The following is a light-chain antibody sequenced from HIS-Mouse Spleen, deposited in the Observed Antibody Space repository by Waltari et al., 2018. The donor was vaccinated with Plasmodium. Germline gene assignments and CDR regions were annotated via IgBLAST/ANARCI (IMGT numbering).Light chain of an antibody. CDR2: KDS. V-gene: IGLV3-27*01. CDR1: VLAKKY. CDR3: YSAADNNLV. Sequence: SYELTQPSSVSVSPGQTARITCSGDVLAKKYARLFQQKQGQAPVLVSYKDSERPSGIPERFSGSSSGTTVTLTISGAQVEDEADYYCYSAADNNLVFGGGTKLTVL. J-gene: IGLJ3*02.